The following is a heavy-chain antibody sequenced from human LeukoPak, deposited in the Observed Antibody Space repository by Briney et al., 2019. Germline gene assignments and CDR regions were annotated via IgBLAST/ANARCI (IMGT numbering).Heavy chain of an antibody. V-gene: IGHV3-21*01. CDR1: GFTFSRYC. Sequence: GGSLRLSCAASGFTFSRYCMNWVRQAPGKGLEWVSSISSSSSYIYYADSVKGRFTISRDNVKNSLYLQMNSLRAEDTAVYYCARPHYYDSSGYQPFDYWGQGTLVTVSS. D-gene: IGHD3-22*01. J-gene: IGHJ4*02. CDR2: ISSSSSYI. CDR3: ARPHYYDSSGYQPFDY.